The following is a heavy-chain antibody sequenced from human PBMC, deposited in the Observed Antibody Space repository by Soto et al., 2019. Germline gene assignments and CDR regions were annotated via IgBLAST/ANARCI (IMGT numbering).Heavy chain of an antibody. D-gene: IGHD4-4*01. Sequence: QVQLVESGGGVVQPGRSLRLSCAASGFTFSSYAMHWVRQAPGKGLEWVAVISYDGSNKYYADSVKGRFTISRDNSKNPLYLQMNSLRAEDTAVYYCAQEGHDYTYLGGMDVWGQGTTVTVSS. CDR3: AQEGHDYTYLGGMDV. J-gene: IGHJ6*02. V-gene: IGHV3-30-3*01. CDR1: GFTFSSYA. CDR2: ISYDGSNK.